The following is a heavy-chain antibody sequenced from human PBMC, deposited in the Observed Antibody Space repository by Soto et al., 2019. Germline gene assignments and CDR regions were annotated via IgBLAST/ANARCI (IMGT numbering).Heavy chain of an antibody. CDR1: GFTFSSYA. V-gene: IGHV3-23*01. CDR2: ISGSGGST. Sequence: PGGSLRLSCAASGFTFSSYAMSWVRQAPGKGLEWVSAISGSGGSTYYADSAKGRFTISRDNSKNTLYLQMNSLRAEDTAVYYCAKDLNTIYDSSGYYGAFDIWGQGTMVTVSS. CDR3: AKDLNTIYDSSGYYGAFDI. D-gene: IGHD3-22*01. J-gene: IGHJ3*02.